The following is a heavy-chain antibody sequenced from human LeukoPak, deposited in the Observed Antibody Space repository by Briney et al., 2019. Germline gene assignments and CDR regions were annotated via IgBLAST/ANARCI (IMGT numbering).Heavy chain of an antibody. D-gene: IGHD5-24*01. CDR1: GGTFSSYA. Sequence: SVKVSCKASGGTFSSYAISWVRQAPGQGLEWLGRIIPIFGTANYAQKFQGRVTITTDESTSTAYMELSSLRSEDTAVYYCARVAARADGYNWLGGVRLGAFDIWGQGTMVTVSS. J-gene: IGHJ3*02. CDR3: ARVAARADGYNWLGGVRLGAFDI. CDR2: IIPIFGTA. V-gene: IGHV1-69*05.